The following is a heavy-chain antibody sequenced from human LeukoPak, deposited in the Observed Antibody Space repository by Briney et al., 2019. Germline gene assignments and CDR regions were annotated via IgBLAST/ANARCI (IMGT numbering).Heavy chain of an antibody. D-gene: IGHD6-19*01. J-gene: IGHJ4*02. V-gene: IGHV3-23*01. CDR1: GFTFSSYA. CDR2: ISGGGGST. CDR3: AIAVAAANYFDY. Sequence: PGGSLRLSCAASGFTFSSYAMSWVPQAPGKGLEWVSAISGGGGSTYYAVSVKGRFTISRDNPKNTLYLQMNSLRAEDTAVYYCAIAVAAANYFDYWGQGTLVTVSS.